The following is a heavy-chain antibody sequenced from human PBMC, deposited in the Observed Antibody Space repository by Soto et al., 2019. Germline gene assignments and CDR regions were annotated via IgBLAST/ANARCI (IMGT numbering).Heavy chain of an antibody. CDR3: ARNVLLWFGLDP. D-gene: IGHD3-10*01. J-gene: IGHJ5*02. V-gene: IGHV4-34*01. Sequence: SETLSLTCAVYGGSFSGYYWSWIRQPPGRGLEWIGEINHSGSTNYNPSLKSRVTISVDTSKNQFSLKLSSVTAADTAVYYCARNVLLWFGLDPWGQGTLVTVSS. CDR1: GGSFSGYY. CDR2: INHSGST.